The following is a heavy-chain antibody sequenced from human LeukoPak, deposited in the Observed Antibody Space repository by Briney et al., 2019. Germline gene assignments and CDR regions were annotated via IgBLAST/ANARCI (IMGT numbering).Heavy chain of an antibody. Sequence: ASVKVSCKASGYTFTSYGISWVRQAPGQGLEWMGWISAYNGNTNYAQKLQGRVTMTTDTSTSTAYTELRSLRSDDTAVYYCAREKQQLVLGWFDPWGQGTLVTVSS. J-gene: IGHJ5*02. D-gene: IGHD6-13*01. V-gene: IGHV1-18*01. CDR1: GYTFTSYG. CDR3: AREKQQLVLGWFDP. CDR2: ISAYNGNT.